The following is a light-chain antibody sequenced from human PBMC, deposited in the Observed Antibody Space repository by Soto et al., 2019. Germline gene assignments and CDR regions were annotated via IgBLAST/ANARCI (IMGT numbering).Light chain of an antibody. J-gene: IGLJ2*01. CDR1: SSGVGAYNY. V-gene: IGLV2-14*01. Sequence: QSVLTQPASVSGSPGQSITTSCTGTSSGVGAYNYVSWYQQHPGKAPKLMIYDVNIRPSGVSNRFSGSKSGNTASLTISGLQAEDEADYYCTSWTTSTTMKFGGGTKVTVL. CDR3: TSWTTSTTMK. CDR2: DVN.